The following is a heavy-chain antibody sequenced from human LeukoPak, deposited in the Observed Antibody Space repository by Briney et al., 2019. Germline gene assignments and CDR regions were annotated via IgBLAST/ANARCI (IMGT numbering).Heavy chain of an antibody. CDR2: ISYDGSNE. V-gene: IGHV3-30*04. J-gene: IGHJ5*02. D-gene: IGHD3-10*01. CDR3: ARDSYQDYYGRFDP. Sequence: GGSLRLSCAASGLTFSSYAIHWVRQAPGKGLEWVAVISYDGSNEYYADSVNGRFTISRDNSENTLYLQMNGLTAEDTAMYYCARDSYQDYYGRFDPWGQGTLVIVSS. CDR1: GLTFSSYA.